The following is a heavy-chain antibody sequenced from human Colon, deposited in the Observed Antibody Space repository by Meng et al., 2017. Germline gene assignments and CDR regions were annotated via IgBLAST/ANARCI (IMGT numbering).Heavy chain of an antibody. CDR2: INHSGST. CDR1: GGSFNGYS. J-gene: IGHJ5*02. Sequence: VHLAQLGAGLLQPSAALSLTCAVYGGSFNGYSCSWIRQPPGKGLEWIGEINHSGSTNYTPSLKSRVTISVDTSKNQFSLKLSSVTAADTAVYYCARGRYSGYLPWGQGTLVTVSS. V-gene: IGHV4-34*01. CDR3: ARGRYSGYLP. D-gene: IGHD5-12*01.